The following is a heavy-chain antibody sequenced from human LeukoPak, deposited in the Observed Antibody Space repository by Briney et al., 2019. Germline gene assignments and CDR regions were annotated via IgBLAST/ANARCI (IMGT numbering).Heavy chain of an antibody. CDR2: INHSGST. CDR1: GGSFSGYY. V-gene: IGHV4-34*01. CDR3: ARVLSGYYYYYMDV. Sequence: SETLSLTCAVYGGSFSGYYWSWIRQPPGKGLEWIGEINHSGSTNYNPSLKSRVTISVDTSKNQSSLKLSSVTAADTAVYYCARVLSGYYYYYMDVWGKGTTVTASS. J-gene: IGHJ6*03. D-gene: IGHD3-3*01.